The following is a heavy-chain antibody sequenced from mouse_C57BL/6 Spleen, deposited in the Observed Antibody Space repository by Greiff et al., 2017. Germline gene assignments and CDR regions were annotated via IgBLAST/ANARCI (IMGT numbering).Heavy chain of an antibody. CDR2: ISSGSSTI. CDR1: GFTFSDYG. CDR3: ATYGYDVGFAY. J-gene: IGHJ3*01. Sequence: EVKLVESGGGLVKPGGSLKLSCAASGFTFSDYGMHWVRQAPEKGLEWVAYISSGSSTIYYADTVEGRFTISRDNAKNTLFLQMTGLRSEDTAMYYCATYGYDVGFAYWGQGTLVTVSA. D-gene: IGHD2-2*01. V-gene: IGHV5-17*01.